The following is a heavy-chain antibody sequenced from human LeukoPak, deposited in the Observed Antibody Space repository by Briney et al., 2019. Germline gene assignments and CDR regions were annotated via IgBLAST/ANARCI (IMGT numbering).Heavy chain of an antibody. V-gene: IGHV3-7*01. Sequence: GGSLRLSCAASGFTSRNYWLTWVRQAPGKGLEWVASIKQDGSERYYVASVKGRFTISRDDAQNSLYLQMNSLRAEDTAVYYCARDSLPNPDYHYYGLDVWGQGTTVTVSS. D-gene: IGHD2-15*01. J-gene: IGHJ6*02. CDR2: IKQDGSER. CDR3: ARDSLPNPDYHYYGLDV. CDR1: GFTSRNYW.